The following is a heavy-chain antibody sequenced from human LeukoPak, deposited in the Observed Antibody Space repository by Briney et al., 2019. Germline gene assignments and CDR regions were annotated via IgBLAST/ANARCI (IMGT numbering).Heavy chain of an antibody. V-gene: IGHV3-21*01. Sequence: GGSLRLSCAASGFTFSSYSMNWVRQAPGKGLEWVSSISSSSSYIYYADSVKGRFTISRDNAKNSLYLQMNSLRAEDTAVYYCAKGGVHHYMDVWGKGTTVTISS. J-gene: IGHJ6*03. CDR3: AKGGVHHYMDV. D-gene: IGHD2-8*01. CDR1: GFTFSSYS. CDR2: ISSSSSYI.